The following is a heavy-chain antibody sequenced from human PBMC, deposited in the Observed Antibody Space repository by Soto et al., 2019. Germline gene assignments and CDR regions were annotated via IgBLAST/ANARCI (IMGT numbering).Heavy chain of an antibody. CDR3: ARDGSSADYGD. D-gene: IGHD3-10*01. J-gene: IGHJ4*02. V-gene: IGHV1-69*01. CDR1: GGSFTRNA. Sequence: QVQLVQSGAEVKRPGSSVKVSCQASGGSFTRNAIHWVRQAPGQGLEWMGGIIPMFPTTNYAQKFKGRVTITADESTTTAFMELRSLRSEVTAIYYCARDGSSADYGDWGQGTLVTVSS. CDR2: IIPMFPTT.